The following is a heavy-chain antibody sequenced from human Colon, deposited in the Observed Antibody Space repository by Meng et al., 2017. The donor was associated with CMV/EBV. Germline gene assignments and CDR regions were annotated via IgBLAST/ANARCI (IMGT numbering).Heavy chain of an antibody. CDR2: INVTDGNT. CDR1: YG. J-gene: IGHJ5*02. V-gene: IGHV1-18*01. D-gene: IGHD2-15*01. CDR3: ARSLGYCSSGTCYTNWFDP. Sequence: YGIDWVRQAPGQGLEWMGWINVTDGNTNYAENFQGRVTMTTDTSTSTAYLDLRSLRSDDTAVYFCARSLGYCSSGTCYTNWFDPWGQGTLVTVSS.